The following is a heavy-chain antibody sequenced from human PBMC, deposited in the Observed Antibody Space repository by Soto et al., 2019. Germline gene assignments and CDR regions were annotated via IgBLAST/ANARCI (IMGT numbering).Heavy chain of an antibody. CDR1: GFTFSSYE. CDR3: ASYSGYDSLGGGWYYFYYYGMDV. Sequence: QPGGSLRLSCAASGFTFSSYEMNWVRQAPGKGLEWVSYISSSGSTIYYADSVKGRFTISRDNAKNSLYLQMNSLRAEDTAVYYCASYSGYDSLGGGWYYFYYYGMDVWGQGTTVTVSS. V-gene: IGHV3-48*03. CDR2: ISSSGSTI. J-gene: IGHJ6*02. D-gene: IGHD5-12*01.